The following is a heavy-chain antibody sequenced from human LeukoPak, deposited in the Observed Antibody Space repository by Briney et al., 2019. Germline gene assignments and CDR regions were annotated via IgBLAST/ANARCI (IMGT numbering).Heavy chain of an antibody. CDR1: GFSLSTSGMR. CDR3: ARTTPTGYLDY. CDR2: IDWDDDK. D-gene: IGHD2-8*02. V-gene: IGHV2-70*04. Sequence: SGPTLVNPTRTLTLTCSFSGFSLSTSGMRVSWIRQPPGKALEWLARIDWDDDKIYSTSLRTRLTLSKDTSKNQVVLTMSNMDPVDTATYYCARTTPTGYLDYWGQGTLVTVSS. J-gene: IGHJ4*02.